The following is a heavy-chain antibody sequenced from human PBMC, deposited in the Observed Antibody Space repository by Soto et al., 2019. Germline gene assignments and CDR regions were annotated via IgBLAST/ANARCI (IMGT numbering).Heavy chain of an antibody. J-gene: IGHJ6*02. CDR3: AKPERYASGMDV. D-gene: IGHD2-2*01. V-gene: IGHV3-23*01. CDR1: GFNFKNYA. CDR2: ISARGDST. Sequence: EVQLLESGGGLVQPGGSLRLSCAASGFNFKNYAMNWVRQAPGKGLEWASGISARGDSTYYADSVRGRFTISRDNSNNTVFLRMSGLSVEDTAIYYCAKPERYASGMDVWGQGNTVTVSS.